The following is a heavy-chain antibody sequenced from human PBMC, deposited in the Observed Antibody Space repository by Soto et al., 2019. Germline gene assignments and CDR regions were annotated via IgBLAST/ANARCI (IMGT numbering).Heavy chain of an antibody. V-gene: IGHV3-30*18. Sequence: QVQLVESGGGVVQPGRSLRLSCAASGFTFSNYGMHWVRQAPGKGLEWVAVISYDGSNKYYADSVRGRFTISRDNSKNTLCLQMNSLRAEETAVYYCAKGFDCSTTSCYFDYWGPGTLVTVSS. CDR3: AKGFDCSTTSCYFDY. CDR1: GFTFSNYG. CDR2: ISYDGSNK. D-gene: IGHD2-2*01. J-gene: IGHJ4*02.